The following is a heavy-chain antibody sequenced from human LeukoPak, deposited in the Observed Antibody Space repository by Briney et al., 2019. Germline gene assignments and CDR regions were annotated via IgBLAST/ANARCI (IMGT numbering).Heavy chain of an antibody. V-gene: IGHV1-18*01. D-gene: IGHD6-19*01. J-gene: IGHJ5*02. Sequence: AXVKVSCKASGYTFTSYGISWVRQAPGQGLEWMGWISAYNGNTNYAQKLQGRVTMTTDTSTSTAYMELRSLRSDDTAVYYCARDNYSSATGGWFDPWGQGTLVTVSS. CDR1: GYTFTSYG. CDR3: ARDNYSSATGGWFDP. CDR2: ISAYNGNT.